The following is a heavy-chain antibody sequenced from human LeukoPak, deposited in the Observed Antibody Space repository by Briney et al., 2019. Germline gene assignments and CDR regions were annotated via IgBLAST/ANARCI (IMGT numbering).Heavy chain of an antibody. CDR3: ARDLLVVGATYWFDP. V-gene: IGHV1-18*01. CDR2: ISAYNGNT. D-gene: IGHD1-26*01. Sequence: ASVMVSCKASGYTFTSYGISWVRQAPGQGLEWMGWISAYNGNTNYAQKLQGRVTMTTDTSTSTAYMELRSLRSDDTAVYYCARDLLVVGATYWFDPWGQGTLVTVSS. CDR1: GYTFTSYG. J-gene: IGHJ5*02.